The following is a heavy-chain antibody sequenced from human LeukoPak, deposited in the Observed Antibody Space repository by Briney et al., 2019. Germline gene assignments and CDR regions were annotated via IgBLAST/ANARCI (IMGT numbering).Heavy chain of an antibody. V-gene: IGHV4-4*07. CDR3: AAGYSSSYDAFDI. CDR2: IYTSGST. D-gene: IGHD6-13*01. Sequence: PSETLSLTCTVSGGSISSYYWIWLRQPAGKGLEWIGRIYTSGSTNYNPSLKSRVTMSVDTSKNQFSLKLSSVTAADTAVYYCAAGYSSSYDAFDIWGQWTMVTVSS. CDR1: GGSISSYY. J-gene: IGHJ3*02.